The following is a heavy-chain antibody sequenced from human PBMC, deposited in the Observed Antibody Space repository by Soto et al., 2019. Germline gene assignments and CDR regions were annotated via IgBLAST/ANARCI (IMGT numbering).Heavy chain of an antibody. J-gene: IGHJ6*02. D-gene: IGHD2-2*01. CDR2: MYSGGST. CDR1: GLTVSSNY. Sequence: EVQLVESGGGLVQPGGSLRLSCAASGLTVSSNYMSWVRQAPGKGLEWVSVMYSGGSTYYADSVKGRFIISRDNYKNTLYLQMDSLRVEDTAVYYCARDSSLHQPLFYGMDGWAKGPRSPSP. V-gene: IGHV3-66*01. CDR3: ARDSSLHQPLFYGMDG.